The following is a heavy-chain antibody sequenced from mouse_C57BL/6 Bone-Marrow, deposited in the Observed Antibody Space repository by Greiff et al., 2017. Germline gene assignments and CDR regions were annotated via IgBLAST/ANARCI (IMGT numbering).Heavy chain of an antibody. V-gene: IGHV1-85*01. CDR3: ARDFYDDYDDYAMDY. Sequence: QVHVKQSGPELVKPGASVKLSCKASGYTFTSYDINWVKQRPGQGLEWIGWIYPRDGSTKYNEKFKGKATLTVDTSSSTAYMELHSLTSEDSAVYFCARDFYDDYDDYAMDYWGQGTSVTVSS. CDR1: GYTFTSYD. D-gene: IGHD2-4*01. CDR2: IYPRDGST. J-gene: IGHJ4*01.